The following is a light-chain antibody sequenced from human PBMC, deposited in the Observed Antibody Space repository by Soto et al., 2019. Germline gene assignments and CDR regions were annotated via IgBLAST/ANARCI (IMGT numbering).Light chain of an antibody. CDR2: DAS. J-gene: IGKJ1*01. V-gene: IGKV1-5*01. CDR3: QQYNSYPWT. CDR1: QSISSS. Sequence: GDRVTVTCRASQSISSSLAWYQQKPGKAPELLIYDASSLESGVPSRFSGSGSGTEFTLTISSLQPDDSATYYCQQYNSYPWTFGQGTKVEIK.